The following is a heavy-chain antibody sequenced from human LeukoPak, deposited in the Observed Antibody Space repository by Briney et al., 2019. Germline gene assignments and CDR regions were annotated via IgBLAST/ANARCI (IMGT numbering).Heavy chain of an antibody. Sequence: SETLSLTCTVSGGSISSSSYYWGWIRQPPGKGLEWIGSIYYSGSTYYNPSLESRVTISVDTSKNQFSLKLSSVTAADTAVYYCAGPYDSRDAFDIWDQGTMVTVSS. CDR2: IYYSGST. CDR3: AGPYDSRDAFDI. D-gene: IGHD3-22*01. CDR1: GGSISSSSYY. V-gene: IGHV4-39*01. J-gene: IGHJ3*02.